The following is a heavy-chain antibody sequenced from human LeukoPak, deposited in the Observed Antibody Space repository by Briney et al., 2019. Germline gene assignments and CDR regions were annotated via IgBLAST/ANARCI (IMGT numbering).Heavy chain of an antibody. V-gene: IGHV4-4*02. CDR1: GDSINSLDL. CDR2: MYLSGTT. CDR3: AGLVGRYSSGLYYYYFDY. J-gene: IGHJ4*02. D-gene: IGHD3-22*01. Sequence: SETLSLTCTVSGDSINSLDLWSWVRQPPGKGLEWNGEMYLSGTTHSNPSVKSRVTISIDKSKNQFFLNLSSVTPADTAVYYCAGLVGRYSSGLYYYYFDYWGQGTLVTVSS.